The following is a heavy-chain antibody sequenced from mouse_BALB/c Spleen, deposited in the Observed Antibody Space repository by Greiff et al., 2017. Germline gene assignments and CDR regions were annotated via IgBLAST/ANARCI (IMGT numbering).Heavy chain of an antibody. J-gene: IGHJ1*01. Sequence: EVQLQQSGAELVKPGASVKLSCTASGFNIKDTYMHWVKQRPEQGLEWIGRIDPANGNTKYDPKFQGKATITADTSSNTAYLQLSSLTSEDTVVYYCARYRYDGDWYFDVWGAGTTVTVSS. V-gene: IGHV14-3*02. CDR3: ARYRYDGDWYFDV. CDR2: IDPANGNT. D-gene: IGHD2-14*01. CDR1: GFNIKDTY.